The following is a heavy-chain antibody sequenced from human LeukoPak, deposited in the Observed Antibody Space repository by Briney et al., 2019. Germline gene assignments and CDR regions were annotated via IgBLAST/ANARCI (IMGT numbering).Heavy chain of an antibody. V-gene: IGHV1-69*05. Sequence: GASVKVSCKASGGTFSSYAISWVRQAPGQGLEWMGGIIPIFGTANYAQKFQGRVTITTDESTSTAYMELSSLRSEDTAVYYCARVLLSRNGKCFDPWGQGTLVTVSS. CDR3: ARVLLSRNGKCFDP. CDR1: GGTFSSYA. J-gene: IGHJ5*02. CDR2: IIPIFGTA. D-gene: IGHD2/OR15-2a*01.